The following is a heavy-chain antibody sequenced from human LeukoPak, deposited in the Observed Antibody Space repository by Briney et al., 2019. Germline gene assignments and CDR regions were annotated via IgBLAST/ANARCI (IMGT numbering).Heavy chain of an antibody. D-gene: IGHD5-12*01. CDR1: GFTFSSYE. CDR3: ARGGLYGYDVFDY. Sequence: VGSLRLSCAASGFTFSSYEMNWVRQAPGKGLEWVSYISGSGRTMSYADSVKGRFTISRDNAKNSLYLQMNSLRVEDTAVYHCARGGLYGYDVFDYWGQGTLVTVSS. J-gene: IGHJ4*02. CDR2: ISGSGRTM. V-gene: IGHV3-48*03.